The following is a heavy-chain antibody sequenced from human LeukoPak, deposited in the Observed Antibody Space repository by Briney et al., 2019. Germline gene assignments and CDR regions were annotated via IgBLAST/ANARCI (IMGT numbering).Heavy chain of an antibody. J-gene: IGHJ1*01. D-gene: IGHD6-19*01. Sequence: GGSLRLSCVASGFTFSRYAMNWVRQTPGKGLEWVSLIGTNEQRTHYADSVKGRFAISRDNSKNTLFLQMNSLRAEDTAVYYCAKDLDSTDLYDNADWGQGALVTVSS. CDR1: GFTFSRYA. V-gene: IGHV3-23*01. CDR2: IGTNEQRT. CDR3: AKDLDSTDLYDNAD.